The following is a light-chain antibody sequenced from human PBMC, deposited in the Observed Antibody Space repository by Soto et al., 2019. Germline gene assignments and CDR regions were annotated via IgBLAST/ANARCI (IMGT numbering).Light chain of an antibody. CDR2: EVS. V-gene: IGLV2-23*02. Sequence: QSALTQPASVSGSPVQSITISCTGTSSDVGSYNLVSWYQQHPGKAPKLMIYEVSKRPSGVSNRFPGSKSGNTASLTISGLQAEDEADYYCCSSAGSFHWVFGGGNQLTVL. CDR3: CSSAGSFHWV. CDR1: SSDVGSYNL. J-gene: IGLJ3*02.